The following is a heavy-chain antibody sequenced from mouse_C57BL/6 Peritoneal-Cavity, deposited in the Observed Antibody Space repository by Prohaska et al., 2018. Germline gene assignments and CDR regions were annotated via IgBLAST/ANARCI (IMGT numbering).Heavy chain of an antibody. Sequence: EVQLVESGGGLVKPGGSLKLSCAASGFTFSDYGMHWVRQAPEKGLDWVEYICSGSSTIYYADTGKGRFTISRDNAKNTLFLQMTSLRSEDTAMYYCARVHGSAWFAYWGQGTLVTVSA. CDR2: ICSGSSTI. D-gene: IGHD2-2*01. J-gene: IGHJ3*01. V-gene: IGHV5-17*01. CDR1: GFTFSDYG. CDR3: ARVHGSAWFAY.